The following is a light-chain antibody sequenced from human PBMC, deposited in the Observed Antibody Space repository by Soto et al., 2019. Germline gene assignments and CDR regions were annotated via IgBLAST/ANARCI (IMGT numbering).Light chain of an antibody. CDR1: TSDVSIYNY. J-gene: IGLJ1*01. V-gene: IGLV2-14*01. Sequence: SVLTQPASVSGSPGQSITISSTGTTSDVSIYNYVSWYQQHPGKAPKLMIYGVSNRPSGVSNRFSGAKSGHTASLTISGLQVEDEADYYCCSYTSSTNYVFGPGTKVTVL. CDR2: GVS. CDR3: CSYTSSTNYV.